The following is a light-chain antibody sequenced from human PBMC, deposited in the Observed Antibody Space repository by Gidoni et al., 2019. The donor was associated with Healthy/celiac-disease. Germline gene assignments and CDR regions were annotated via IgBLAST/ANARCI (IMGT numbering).Light chain of an antibody. CDR2: DVS. CDR1: SSDVGSYNY. Sequence: QSALTQPASVSGSPGQSITISCTGTSSDVGSYNYVPWYQHHPGKAPKLMIYDVSNRPSGVSNRFSGSKSGNTASLTISGLQAEDEADYYCSSYTSSSTLVFGGGTKLTVL. J-gene: IGLJ2*01. CDR3: SSYTSSSTLV. V-gene: IGLV2-14*03.